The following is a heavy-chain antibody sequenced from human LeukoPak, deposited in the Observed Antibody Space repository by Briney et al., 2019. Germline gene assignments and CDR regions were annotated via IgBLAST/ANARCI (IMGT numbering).Heavy chain of an antibody. CDR2: IYYSGST. V-gene: IGHV4-31*03. D-gene: IGHD3-9*01. Sequence: PSETLSLTCTVSGGSISSGGYYWSWIRQHPGKGLEWIGYIYYSGSTYYNPPLKSRVTISVDTSKNQFSLKLSSVTAADTAVYYCARVLRYFDDPGGFDYWGQRTLVTVSS. J-gene: IGHJ4*02. CDR3: ARVLRYFDDPGGFDY. CDR1: GGSISSGGYY.